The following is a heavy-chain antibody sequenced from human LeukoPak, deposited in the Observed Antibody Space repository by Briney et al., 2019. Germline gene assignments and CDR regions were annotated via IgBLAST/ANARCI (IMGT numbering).Heavy chain of an antibody. J-gene: IGHJ4*02. CDR2: ISSSGSTK. D-gene: IGHD3-9*01. V-gene: IGHV3-48*02. Sequence: QPGGSLRLSCAASGFTFSTYNMNWVRQAPGKGLEWVSYISSSGSTKYYADSVKGRFTISRDNVKNSLFLQMNSLSDEDTAVYYCARDFLTSYFDYWGQGTLVTVPS. CDR3: ARDFLTSYFDY. CDR1: GFTFSTYN.